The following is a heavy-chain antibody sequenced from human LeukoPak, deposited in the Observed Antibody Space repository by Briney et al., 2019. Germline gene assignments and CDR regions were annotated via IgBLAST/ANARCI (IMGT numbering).Heavy chain of an antibody. V-gene: IGHV3-23*01. CDR1: GFTFSSYA. CDR2: ISGSGGGT. CDR3: AKTLYGVVVPAAIPWFDP. Sequence: QTGGSLRLSCAASGFTFSSYAMSWVRQAPGKGLEWVSAISGSGGGTYYADSVKGRFTISRDNSKNTLYLQMNSLRAEDTAVYYCAKTLYGVVVPAAIPWFDPWGQGTLVTVSS. D-gene: IGHD2-2*02. J-gene: IGHJ5*02.